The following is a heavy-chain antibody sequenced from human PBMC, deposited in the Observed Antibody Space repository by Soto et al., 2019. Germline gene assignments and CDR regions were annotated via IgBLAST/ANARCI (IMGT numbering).Heavy chain of an antibody. CDR2: VYYSGST. V-gene: IGHV4-39*01. CDR1: GVSISSIISY. CDR3: ARQSEYYYASGRAAPLYGMDV. J-gene: IGHJ6*02. Sequence: SETLSLTCTVSGVSISSIISYWGWIRQPPGKGLEWIGNVYYSGSTYSNPSLKSRLTISADTSKNQFSLKLSSVTAADTAVYFCARQSEYYYASGRAAPLYGMDVWGQGTTVTVSS. D-gene: IGHD3-10*01.